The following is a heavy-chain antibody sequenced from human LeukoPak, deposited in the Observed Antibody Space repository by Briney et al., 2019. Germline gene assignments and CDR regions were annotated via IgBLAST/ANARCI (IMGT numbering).Heavy chain of an antibody. Sequence: PGGSLRLSCAAPGFSFNNYAMYWVRQAPGKGLEWVALISYDGGDKYYAESMKGRITMSRDNAENTLYLQMNKLRPDDTAFYFCVKEGVEYSYSYGDYWGQGTLVTVSS. D-gene: IGHD3-16*01. CDR3: VKEGVEYSYSYGDY. CDR1: GFSFNNYA. CDR2: ISYDGGDK. V-gene: IGHV3-30*18. J-gene: IGHJ4*02.